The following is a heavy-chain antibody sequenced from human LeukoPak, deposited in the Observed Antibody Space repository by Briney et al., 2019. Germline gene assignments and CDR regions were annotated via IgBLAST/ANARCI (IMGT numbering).Heavy chain of an antibody. CDR2: ISGYIGST. J-gene: IGHJ4*02. CDR1: GYTFNTYG. V-gene: IGHV1-18*01. D-gene: IGHD5-24*01. Sequence: ASVKVSCKASGYTFNTYGITWVRQAPGQGLEWMGWISGYIGSTNYARKFQGRVSMTTDTSTSTVYMELRSLRSDDTAVYYCARVGHRDEDYFDYWGQGTLVTVSS. CDR3: ARVGHRDEDYFDY.